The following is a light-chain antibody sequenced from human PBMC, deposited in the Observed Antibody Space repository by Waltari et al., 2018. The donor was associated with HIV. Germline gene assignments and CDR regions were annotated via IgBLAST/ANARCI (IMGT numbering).Light chain of an antibody. Sequence: QSLLPQPPSASGTPGQRVTSSCSGSRSNIGSNTVSWYQQLPGTAPKLFIYSNNQRPSGVPDRFSGSKSGTSASLAISGLQSEDEADYYCAAWDDSLNGWVFGGGTKLTVV. CDR2: SNN. CDR1: RSNIGSNT. J-gene: IGLJ3*02. V-gene: IGLV1-44*01. CDR3: AAWDDSLNGWV.